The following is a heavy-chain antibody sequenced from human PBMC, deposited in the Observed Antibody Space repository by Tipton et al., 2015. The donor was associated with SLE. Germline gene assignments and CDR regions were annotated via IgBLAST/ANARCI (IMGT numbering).Heavy chain of an antibody. V-gene: IGHV4-4*09. J-gene: IGHJ4*02. Sequence: GLVKPSETLSLTCTVSGGSISSHYWTWIRQPPGKGLEWIGYIYTSGSTNYNPSLKSRVTISVDTSKNQFSLKLSSVTAADTAVYYCARRKDLDYWGQGTLVTVSS. CDR2: IYTSGST. CDR1: GGSISSHY. CDR3: ARRKDLDY.